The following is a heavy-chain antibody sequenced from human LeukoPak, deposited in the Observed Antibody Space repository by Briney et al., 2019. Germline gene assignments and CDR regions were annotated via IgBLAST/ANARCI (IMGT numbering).Heavy chain of an antibody. CDR2: INPNSGDT. Sequence: ASVKVSCKASGYIFTGYYMHWVRQAPGQGLEWMGWINPNSGDTNYAQKFQGRVTMTRDTSASTAYMELSSLRSEDMAVYYCARDLGGDYSNWFDPWGQGTLVTVSS. V-gene: IGHV1-2*02. D-gene: IGHD2-21*01. CDR3: ARDLGGDYSNWFDP. CDR1: GYIFTGYY. J-gene: IGHJ5*02.